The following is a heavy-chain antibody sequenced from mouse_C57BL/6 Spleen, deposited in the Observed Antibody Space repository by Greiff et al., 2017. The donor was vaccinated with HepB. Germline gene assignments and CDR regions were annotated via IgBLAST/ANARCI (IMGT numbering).Heavy chain of an antibody. CDR2: IDPSDSYT. CDR1: GYTFTSYW. J-gene: IGHJ2*01. V-gene: IGHV1-50*01. Sequence: VQLQQPGAELVKPGASVKLSCKASGYTFTSYWMQWVKQRPGQGLEWIGEIDPSDSYTNYNQKFKGKATLTVDTSSSTAYMQLSSLTSEDSAVYYCARRSSLLDFDYWGQGTTLTVSS. D-gene: IGHD2-1*01. CDR3: ARRSSLLDFDY.